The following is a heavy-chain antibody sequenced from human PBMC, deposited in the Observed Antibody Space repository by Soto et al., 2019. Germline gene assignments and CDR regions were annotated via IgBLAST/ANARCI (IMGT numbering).Heavy chain of an antibody. V-gene: IGHV3-30*18. D-gene: IGHD3-16*01. CDR3: AKDGVWYYDYVWGSWYFDY. J-gene: IGHJ4*02. CDR1: GFTFSNYG. Sequence: QVQLVESGGGVVQPGRSLRLSCAASGFTFSNYGMHWVRQAPGKGLEWLTVISYEGGTQYYADSVRGRFTISRDNSKNTLYLQMNSLRAEDTAVYYCAKDGVWYYDYVWGSWYFDYWGQGTLVTVSS. CDR2: ISYEGGTQ.